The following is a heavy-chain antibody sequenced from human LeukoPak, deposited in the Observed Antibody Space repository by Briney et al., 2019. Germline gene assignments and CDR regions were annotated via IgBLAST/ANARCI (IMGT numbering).Heavy chain of an antibody. CDR1: GFTFSSYD. D-gene: IGHD3-10*01. V-gene: IGHV3-23*01. CDR2: ISDSGIT. CDR3: ARGMGIRPLWYFDC. Sequence: GGSLRLSCAGSGFTFSSYDMTWVRQAPGKGLEWVSSISDSGITYYADSVKGRFSISRDNSKDTVYLQMNSLRAEDTAVYYCARGMGIRPLWYFDCWGQGSLVTVSS. J-gene: IGHJ4*02.